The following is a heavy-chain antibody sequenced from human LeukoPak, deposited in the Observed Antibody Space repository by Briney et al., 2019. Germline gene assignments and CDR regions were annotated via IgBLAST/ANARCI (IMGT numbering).Heavy chain of an antibody. CDR3: ARDPFGSYDAFDI. CDR1: GYTFTGYY. V-gene: IGHV1-2*02. CDR2: INPNSGGT. J-gene: IGHJ3*02. Sequence: GASVKVSCKASGYTFTGYYMHWVRQAPGQGLEWMGWINPNSGGTNYAQKFQGRVTMTRDTSISTAYMELSRLRSDDTAVYYCARDPFGSYDAFDIWGQGTMVTVSS. D-gene: IGHD1-26*01.